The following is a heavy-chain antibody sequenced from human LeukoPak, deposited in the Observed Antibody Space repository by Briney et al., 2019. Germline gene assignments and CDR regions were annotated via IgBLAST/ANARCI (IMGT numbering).Heavy chain of an antibody. Sequence: SVTVSCKASGGTFSSYAISWVRQAPGQGLEWMGGIIPIFGTANYAQKFQGRVTITADESTSTAYMELSSLRSEDTAVYYCAAYYYDSSGQYYFDYWGQGTLVTVSS. V-gene: IGHV1-69*13. D-gene: IGHD3-22*01. CDR2: IIPIFGTA. CDR3: AAYYYDSSGQYYFDY. J-gene: IGHJ4*02. CDR1: GGTFSSYA.